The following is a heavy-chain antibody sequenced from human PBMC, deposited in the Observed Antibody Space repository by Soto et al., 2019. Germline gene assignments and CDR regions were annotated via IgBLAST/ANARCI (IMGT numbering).Heavy chain of an antibody. Sequence: PGGSLRLSCTASGFTFGDYAMSWFRQAPGKGLEWVGFIRSKAHGGTTEYAASVKGRFTISRDDSKSIAYLQMNSLRAEDTAVYYCARDGYMVREVRRSMDVWGRGTTVTAP. CDR1: GFTFGDYA. V-gene: IGHV3-49*03. CDR2: IRSKAHGGTT. CDR3: ARDGYMVREVRRSMDV. D-gene: IGHD3-10*01. J-gene: IGHJ6*02.